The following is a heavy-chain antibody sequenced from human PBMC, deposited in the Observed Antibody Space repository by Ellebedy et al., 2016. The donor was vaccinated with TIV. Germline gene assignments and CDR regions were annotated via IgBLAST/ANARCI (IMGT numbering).Heavy chain of an antibody. CDR2: INPSGGST. D-gene: IGHD1-26*01. Sequence: AASVTVSCKASGYTFTSYYMHWVRQAPGQGLEWMGIINPSGGSTSYAQKLQGRVTMTRDTSKSTVYMELRSLRSDDTAVYYCARDDSGCFDYWGQGTLVTVSS. J-gene: IGHJ4*02. CDR1: GYTFTSYY. CDR3: ARDDSGCFDY. V-gene: IGHV1-46*04.